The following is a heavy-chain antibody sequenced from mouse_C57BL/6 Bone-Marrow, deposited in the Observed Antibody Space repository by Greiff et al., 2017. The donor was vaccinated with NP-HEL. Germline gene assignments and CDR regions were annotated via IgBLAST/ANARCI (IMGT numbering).Heavy chain of an antibody. CDR3: AREGELTAYYFDY. V-gene: IGHV1-61*01. Sequence: VQLQQPGAELVRPGSSVTLSCKASGYTFTSYWMDWVKQRPGQGLAWIGNIYPSDSETPSNQKFKDKATLTVDKSSSTAYMQLSSLTSEDSAVYYCAREGELTAYYFDYWGQGTTLTVSS. J-gene: IGHJ2*01. CDR1: GYTFTSYW. CDR2: IYPSDSET. D-gene: IGHD2-13*01.